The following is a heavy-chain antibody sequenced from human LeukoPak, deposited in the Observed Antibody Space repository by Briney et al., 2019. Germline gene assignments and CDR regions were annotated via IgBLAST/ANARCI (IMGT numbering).Heavy chain of an antibody. V-gene: IGHV1-18*04. J-gene: IGHJ4*02. Sequence: ASVKASCKASGYTFTDYGFSWVRQAPGQGLEWMGWISGYNGQTEYAENFQGRVIMTRDTSTSTVYMELRSLRSDDTARYYCARDPRTAFDFWRGYSGFDYWGQGTQVTVSS. CDR2: ISGYNGQT. CDR1: GYTFTDYG. D-gene: IGHD3-3*01. CDR3: ARDPRTAFDFWRGYSGFDY.